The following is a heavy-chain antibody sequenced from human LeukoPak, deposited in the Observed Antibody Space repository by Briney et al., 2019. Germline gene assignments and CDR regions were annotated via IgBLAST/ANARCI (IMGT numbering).Heavy chain of an antibody. CDR2: INTGNGNT. D-gene: IGHD2-21*02. V-gene: IGHV1-3*04. CDR3: ARNTETAIPLPYYFDY. CDR1: GYTFTSYA. Sequence: ASVKVSCKASGYTFTSYAMHWVRQAPGQRLECMGWINTGNGNTKYSQKFQGRVTITRDTSTSTAYMDLSSLRSEDTAVYYCARNTETAIPLPYYFDYWGQGTLVTVSS. J-gene: IGHJ4*02.